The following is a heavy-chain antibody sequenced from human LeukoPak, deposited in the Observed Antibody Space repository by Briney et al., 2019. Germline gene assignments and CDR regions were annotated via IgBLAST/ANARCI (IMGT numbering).Heavy chain of an antibody. V-gene: IGHV1-18*01. Sequence: GASVNVSYKASGYTFTSYGISWGRQAPGQGLEWMGWISAYNGNTNYAQKLQGRVTMTTDTSTSTAYMELRSLRSDDTAVYYCAGDRGPRGIYDYVWGSYRAFDYWGQGTLVTVSS. CDR3: AGDRGPRGIYDYVWGSYRAFDY. CDR2: ISAYNGNT. CDR1: GYTFTSYG. J-gene: IGHJ4*02. D-gene: IGHD3-16*02.